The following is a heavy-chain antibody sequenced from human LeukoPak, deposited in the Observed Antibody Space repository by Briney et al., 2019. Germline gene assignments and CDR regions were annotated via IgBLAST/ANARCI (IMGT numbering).Heavy chain of an antibody. CDR3: VRDLDLGGYSSFVS. J-gene: IGHJ4*02. CDR2: LRSDGGSS. V-gene: IGHV3-74*01. Sequence: GGSLRLSCAASGFTFNSYGLHWVRQAPGKGLVWVSRLRSDGGSSAYADFVRGRFTISRDNAKNTLYLQMNSLRAEDTAVYYCVRDLDLGGYSSFVSWGQGTLVTVSS. D-gene: IGHD4-23*01. CDR1: GFTFNSYG.